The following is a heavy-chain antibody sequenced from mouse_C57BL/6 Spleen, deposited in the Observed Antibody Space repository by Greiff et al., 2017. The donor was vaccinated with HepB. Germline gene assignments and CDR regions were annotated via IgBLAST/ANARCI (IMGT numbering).Heavy chain of an antibody. J-gene: IGHJ4*01. CDR2: ISSGSSTI. D-gene: IGHD2-4*01. Sequence: EVKLMESGGGLVKPGGSLKLSCAASGFTFSDYGMHWVRQAPEKGLEWVAYISSGSSTIYYADTVKGRFTLSRDNAKNTLFLQMTSLRSEDTAMYYCARIYYEYDGYAMDYWGQGTSVTVSS. V-gene: IGHV5-17*01. CDR1: GFTFSDYG. CDR3: ARIYYEYDGYAMDY.